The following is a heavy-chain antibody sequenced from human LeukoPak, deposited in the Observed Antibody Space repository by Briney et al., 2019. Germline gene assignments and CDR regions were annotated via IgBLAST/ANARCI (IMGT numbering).Heavy chain of an antibody. CDR1: GFTVSSNY. CDR2: INSDGSST. Sequence: GGSLRLSCAASGFTVSSNYMSWVRQAPGKGLVWVSRINSDGSSTSYADSVKGRFTISRDNAKNTLYLQMNSLRAEDTAVHYCASLSGSYPYYYYYGMDVWGQGTTVTVSS. J-gene: IGHJ6*02. D-gene: IGHD1-26*01. V-gene: IGHV3-74*01. CDR3: ASLSGSYPYYYYYGMDV.